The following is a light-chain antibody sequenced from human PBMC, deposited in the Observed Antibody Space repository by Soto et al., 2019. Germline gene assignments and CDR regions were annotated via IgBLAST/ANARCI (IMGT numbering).Light chain of an antibody. CDR2: DVS. J-gene: IGKJ1*01. CDR3: QQYDRSPWT. Sequence: EIVLTQSPGTLSLSPGERATLSCRASQSVGSSYLTWYQQKPGQAPRLLIYDVSSRATGIPDRFSGSGSGTDFTLTISRLEPEDFAVYYCQQYDRSPWTFGQGTKVDIK. CDR1: QSVGSSY. V-gene: IGKV3-20*01.